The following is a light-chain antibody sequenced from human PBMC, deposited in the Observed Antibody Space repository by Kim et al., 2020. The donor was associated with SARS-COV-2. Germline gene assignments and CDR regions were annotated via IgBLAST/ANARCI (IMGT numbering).Light chain of an antibody. CDR1: SGIKVGTYR. CDR3: MIWHSSAWV. J-gene: IGLJ3*02. CDR2: YKSDSDK. Sequence: LTCTVLSGIKVGTYRIYWYQQKPGSPPQSLLRYKSDSDKQQGSGVPSRFSGSKDASANAGILLISGLQSEDEADYYCMIWHSSAWVFGGGTQLTVL. V-gene: IGLV5-45*01.